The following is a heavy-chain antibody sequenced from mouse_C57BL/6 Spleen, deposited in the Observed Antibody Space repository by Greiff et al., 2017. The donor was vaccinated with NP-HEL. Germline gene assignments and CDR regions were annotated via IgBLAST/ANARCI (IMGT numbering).Heavy chain of an antibody. J-gene: IGHJ2*01. Sequence: EVMLVESGGGLVQPGGSLKLSCAASGFTFSDYYMYWVRQTPEKRLEWVAYISNGGGSTYYPDTVKGRCTISRDNAKNTLYLQMSRLKSEDTAMYYCARGPYYGSVDYWGQGTTLTVSS. V-gene: IGHV5-12*01. CDR1: GFTFSDYY. CDR2: ISNGGGST. D-gene: IGHD1-1*01. CDR3: ARGPYYGSVDY.